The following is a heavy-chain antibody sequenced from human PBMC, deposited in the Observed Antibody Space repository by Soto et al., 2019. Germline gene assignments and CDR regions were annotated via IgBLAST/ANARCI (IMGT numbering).Heavy chain of an antibody. V-gene: IGHV3-7*03. D-gene: IGHD6-13*01. CDR2: IKQDGSEK. CDR3: ARDPSIAAAGDY. Sequence: LSLTCAASGFTFSSYWMSWVRQAPGKGLEWVANIKQDGSEKYYVDSVKGRFTISRDNAKNSLYLQMNSLRAEDTAVYYCARDPSIAAAGDYWGQGTLVTVSS. J-gene: IGHJ4*02. CDR1: GFTFSSYW.